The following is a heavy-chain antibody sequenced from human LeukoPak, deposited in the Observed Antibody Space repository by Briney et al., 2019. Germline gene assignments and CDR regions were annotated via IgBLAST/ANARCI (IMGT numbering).Heavy chain of an antibody. D-gene: IGHD3/OR15-3a*01. Sequence: GGSLRLSCAASGFTLSDYYMSWIRQAPGKGLEWVSYSSSSGSTIYYADSVKGRFAITRDNAKNSLYLQMNSLRAEDTAVYYCARRRDFIDYWGQGTLVTVSS. J-gene: IGHJ4*02. CDR1: GFTLSDYY. CDR2: SSSSGSTI. CDR3: ARRRDFIDY. V-gene: IGHV3-11*01.